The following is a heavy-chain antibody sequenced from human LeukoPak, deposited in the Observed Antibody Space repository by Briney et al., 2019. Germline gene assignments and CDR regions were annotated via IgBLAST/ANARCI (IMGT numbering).Heavy chain of an antibody. CDR2: INRSGST. Sequence: PSETLSLTCAVYGGSFTGYYWSWIRQPPGKGVEWIGEINRSGSTNYNPSLKSRVTISVDTSKNQFSLKLSSVTAADTAAYYCARGRPPYAQPILGYYYMDVWGKGTTVTVSS. J-gene: IGHJ6*03. CDR3: ARGRPPYAQPILGYYYMDV. CDR1: GGSFTGYY. D-gene: IGHD7-27*01. V-gene: IGHV4-34*01.